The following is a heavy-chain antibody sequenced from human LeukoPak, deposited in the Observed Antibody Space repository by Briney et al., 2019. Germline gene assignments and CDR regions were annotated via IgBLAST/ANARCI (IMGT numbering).Heavy chain of an antibody. CDR1: GFTFSTYW. CDR2: INNEGTTI. Sequence: PGGSLRLSCAASGFTFSTYWMHWVRQAPGKGLVWVSRINNEGTTISYADSVKGRFTISRDNAKNTLYLQMNSLRAEDTAVYYCARVSGLGMNEYYQHWGQGTLVTAAS. CDR3: ARVSGLGMNEYYQH. J-gene: IGHJ1*01. D-gene: IGHD3-10*01. V-gene: IGHV3-74*01.